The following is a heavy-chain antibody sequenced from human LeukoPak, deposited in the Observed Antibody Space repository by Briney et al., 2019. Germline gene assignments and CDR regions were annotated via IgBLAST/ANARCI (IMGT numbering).Heavy chain of an antibody. CDR3: ATIEYCTIGVCNYWYFDL. D-gene: IGHD2-8*01. Sequence: GGSLRLSCAASGFIFSSYSMSWVRQAPGKGLEWVAYLKQDGSQTFYVDSLKGRFTISRDNDQNSLYLQMNSLRAEDTAVYYCATIEYCTIGVCNYWYFDLWGPGTLVTVSS. V-gene: IGHV3-7*01. CDR1: GFIFSSYS. J-gene: IGHJ2*01. CDR2: LKQDGSQT.